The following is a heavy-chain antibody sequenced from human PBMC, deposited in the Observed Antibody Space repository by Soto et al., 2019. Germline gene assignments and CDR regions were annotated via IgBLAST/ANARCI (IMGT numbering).Heavy chain of an antibody. CDR1: GGSISSYY. CDR2: IYYSGST. J-gene: IGHJ6*03. Sequence: SETLSLTCTVSGGSISSYYWSWIRQPPGKGLEWIGYIYYSGSTNYNPSLKSRVTISVDTSKNQFSLKLSSVTAADTAVYYCARANRYCSSTSCPSYYYYYYMDVWGKGTTVT. V-gene: IGHV4-59*01. D-gene: IGHD2-2*01. CDR3: ARANRYCSSTSCPSYYYYYYMDV.